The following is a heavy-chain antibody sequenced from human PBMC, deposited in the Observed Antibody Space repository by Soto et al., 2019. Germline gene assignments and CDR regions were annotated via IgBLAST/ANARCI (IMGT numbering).Heavy chain of an antibody. CDR3: AKVRYSSPMGYYYGMDV. CDR1: GYTFTSYG. CDR2: ISAYIGKT. V-gene: IGHV1-18*01. Sequence: ASVKRSCKASGYTFTSYGISWVRQAPGQGLEWVGGISAYIGKTSYAQKFQGRVTMTADESTSTSYMEVNNLRSEDTAVYYCAKVRYSSPMGYYYGMDVWGQGTTVTVSS. D-gene: IGHD6-19*01. J-gene: IGHJ6*02.